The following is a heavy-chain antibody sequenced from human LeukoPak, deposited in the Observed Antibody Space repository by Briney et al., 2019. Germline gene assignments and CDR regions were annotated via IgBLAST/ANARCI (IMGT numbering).Heavy chain of an antibody. Sequence: ASVKVSCKASGYTFTSYDINWVRQATGQGLEWMGWISAYNGNTNYAQKLQGRVTMTTDTSTSTAYMELRSLRSDDTAVYYCARAGGGVLRYFDWLPFDYWGQGTLVTVSS. D-gene: IGHD3-9*01. CDR3: ARAGGGVLRYFDWLPFDY. J-gene: IGHJ4*02. V-gene: IGHV1-18*01. CDR1: GYTFTSYD. CDR2: ISAYNGNT.